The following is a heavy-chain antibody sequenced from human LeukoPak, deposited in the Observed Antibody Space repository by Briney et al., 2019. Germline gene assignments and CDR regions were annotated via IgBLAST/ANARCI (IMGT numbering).Heavy chain of an antibody. D-gene: IGHD3-10*01. CDR2: INPSGGRT. CDR3: ARDYYGGHNLYNFDF. CDR1: GYTFTNYY. Sequence: ASVKVSCKASGYTFTNYYIHWVRQAPGQGLEWMGMINPSGGRTTYAKKFQGRVTMARDTSTNTVYTELSSLRSDDTAVYYCARDYYGGHNLYNFDFWGQGTRVIVSS. J-gene: IGHJ4*02. V-gene: IGHV1-46*01.